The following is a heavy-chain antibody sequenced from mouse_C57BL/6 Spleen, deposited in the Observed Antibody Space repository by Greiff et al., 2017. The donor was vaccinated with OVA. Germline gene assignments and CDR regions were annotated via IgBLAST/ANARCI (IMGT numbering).Heavy chain of an antibody. CDR1: GYSITSGYY. CDR3: AITGTLYFDY. J-gene: IGHJ2*01. CDR2: ISYDGSN. Sequence: EVKLVESGPGLVKPSQSLSLTCSVTGYSITSGYYWNWIRQFPGNKLEWMGYISYDGSNNYNPSLKNRISITRDTSKNQFFLKLNSVTTEDTATYYCAITGTLYFDYWGQGTTLTVSS. V-gene: IGHV3-6*01. D-gene: IGHD4-1*01.